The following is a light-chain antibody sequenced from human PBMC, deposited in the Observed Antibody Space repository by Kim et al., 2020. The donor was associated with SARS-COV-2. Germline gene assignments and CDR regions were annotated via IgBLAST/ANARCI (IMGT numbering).Light chain of an antibody. V-gene: IGLV3-1*01. Sequence: PGQTASIPCSGDKLGDKYACWYQQKPGQSPVLVIYQDSKRPSGIPERFSGSNSGNTATLTISGTQAMDEADYYCQAWDSSTACVVFGGGTQLTVL. CDR2: QDS. CDR1: KLGDKY. CDR3: QAWDSSTACVV. J-gene: IGLJ2*01.